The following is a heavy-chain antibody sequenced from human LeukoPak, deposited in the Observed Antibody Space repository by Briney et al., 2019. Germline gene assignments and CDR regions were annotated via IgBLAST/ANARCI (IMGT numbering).Heavy chain of an antibody. CDR3: ARSPDYDFWSGYSRAYYFAY. Sequence: PSETLSLTCAVYGGSFSGYYWSWIRQPPGKGLEWIGYIYYSGSTNCNPSLKSRVTISVDTSKNQFSLKLSSVTAADTAVYYCARSPDYDFWSGYSRAYYFAYWGQGTLVTVSS. CDR1: GGSFSGYY. J-gene: IGHJ4*02. V-gene: IGHV4-59*01. D-gene: IGHD3-3*01. CDR2: IYYSGST.